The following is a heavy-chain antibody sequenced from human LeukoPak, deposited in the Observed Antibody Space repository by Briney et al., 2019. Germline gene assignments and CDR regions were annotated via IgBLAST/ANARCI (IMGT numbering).Heavy chain of an antibody. CDR2: INSDGSSI. CDR3: ASRHCSGGGCYFAGADPFDY. CDR1: GFTFSSHW. V-gene: IGHV3-74*01. D-gene: IGHD2-15*01. Sequence: GGSLRLSCAASGFTFSSHWMHWVRQAPGKGLVWVSRINSDGSSISYAVSVKGRFTISRDNAKNTLYLQMNSLRAEDTAVYFCASRHCSGGGCYFAGADPFDYWGQGTLVTVSS. J-gene: IGHJ4*02.